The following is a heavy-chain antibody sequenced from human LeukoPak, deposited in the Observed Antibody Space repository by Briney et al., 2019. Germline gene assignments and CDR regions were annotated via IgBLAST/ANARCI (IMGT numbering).Heavy chain of an antibody. CDR2: ISGSGGST. CDR1: GFTFSSHA. CDR3: AKHYDILTGYGYY. Sequence: GGSLRLSCAASGFTFSSHAMSWVRQAPGKGLEWVSAISGSGGSTYYADSVKGRFTISRDNSKNTLYLQMNSLRAEDTAVYYCAKHYDILTGYGYYWGQGTLVTVSS. V-gene: IGHV3-23*01. D-gene: IGHD3-9*01. J-gene: IGHJ4*02.